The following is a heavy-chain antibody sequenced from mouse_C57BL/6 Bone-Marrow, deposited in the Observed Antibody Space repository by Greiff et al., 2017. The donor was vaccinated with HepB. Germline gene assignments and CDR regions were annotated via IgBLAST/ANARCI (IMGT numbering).Heavy chain of an antibody. J-gene: IGHJ1*03. Sequence: QVQLQQSGPELVKPGASVKISCKASGYTFSSSWMNWVKQRPGKGLEWIGRIYPGDGDTNYNVKFKGKATLTADKSSSTAYMQLSSLTSEDSAVYFCYYDCYYNVWGTGTTVTVSS. CDR2: IYPGDGDT. D-gene: IGHD2-4*01. CDR1: GYTFSSSW. CDR3: YYDCYYNV. V-gene: IGHV1-82*01.